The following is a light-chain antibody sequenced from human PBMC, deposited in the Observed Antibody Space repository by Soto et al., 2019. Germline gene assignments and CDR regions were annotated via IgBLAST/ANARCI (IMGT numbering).Light chain of an antibody. Sequence: ETVLTQSPATLSLSPGERAILSCRASQSVTTYLAWYQQKPGQAPRLLIYDVSNRAAGIPARFSGSGSGTGFTLTIGSLEPEDFAVYYCQQRSNWPPGYTFGQGTKLEIK. CDR3: QQRSNWPPGYT. CDR2: DVS. CDR1: QSVTTY. V-gene: IGKV3-11*01. J-gene: IGKJ2*01.